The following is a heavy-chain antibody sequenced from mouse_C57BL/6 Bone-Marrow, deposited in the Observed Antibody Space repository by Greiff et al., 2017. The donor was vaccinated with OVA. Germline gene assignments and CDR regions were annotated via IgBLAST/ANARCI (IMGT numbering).Heavy chain of an antibody. CDR1: GFTFSRSG. J-gene: IGHJ2*01. V-gene: IGHV5-6*01. CDR3: ARHDY. Sequence: EVQVVESGGDLVKPGGSLKLSCAASGFTFSRSGMSWVRQTPDKRLAWVANISSGGSYTYYPDSVKGRFNISRDNAKNTLYLQMSSLKSEDTAMYYCARHDYWGQGTTLTVSS. CDR2: ISSGGSYT.